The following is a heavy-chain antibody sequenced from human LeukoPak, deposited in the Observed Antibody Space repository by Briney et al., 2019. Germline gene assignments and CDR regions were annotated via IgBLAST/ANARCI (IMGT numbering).Heavy chain of an antibody. CDR2: IYYSGST. Sequence: MASETLSLTCTVSGGSISSYYWSWIRQPPGKGLEWIGYIYYSGSTNYKPSLKSRVTISVDTSKNQFSLKLSSVTAADTAVYYCARRRTYYDYVWGSYRFDYFDYWGQGTLVTVSS. D-gene: IGHD3-16*02. V-gene: IGHV4-59*12. J-gene: IGHJ4*02. CDR1: GGSISSYY. CDR3: ARRRTYYDYVWGSYRFDYFDY.